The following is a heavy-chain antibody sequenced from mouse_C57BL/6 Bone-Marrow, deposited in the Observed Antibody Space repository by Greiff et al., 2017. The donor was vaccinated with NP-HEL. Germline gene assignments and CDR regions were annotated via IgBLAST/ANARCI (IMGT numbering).Heavy chain of an antibody. CDR1: GYTFTSYW. V-gene: IGHV1-7*01. CDR3: ARWHYSNYVAMDY. D-gene: IGHD2-5*01. Sequence: QVQLQQSGAELAKPGASVKLSCKASGYTFTSYWMHWVKQRPGKGLEWIGYINPSSGYTKYNQKFKDKATLTADKSSSTAYMQLSSLTYEDSSVYYCARWHYSNYVAMDYWGQGTSVTVSS. CDR2: INPSSGYT. J-gene: IGHJ4*01.